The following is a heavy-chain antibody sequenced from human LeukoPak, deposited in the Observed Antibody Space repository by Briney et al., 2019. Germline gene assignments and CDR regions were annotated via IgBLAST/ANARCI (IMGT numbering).Heavy chain of an antibody. CDR1: GGSFSGYY. J-gene: IGHJ2*01. Sequence: PSETLSLTCAVYGGSFSGYYWSWIRQPPGKGLEWIGEINHSGSTNYNPSLKSRVTISVDTSKNQFSLKLSSVTAADTAVYYCARDGSGGNSEWYFDLWGRGTLVTVSS. CDR2: INHSGST. D-gene: IGHD4-23*01. CDR3: ARDGSGGNSEWYFDL. V-gene: IGHV4-34*01.